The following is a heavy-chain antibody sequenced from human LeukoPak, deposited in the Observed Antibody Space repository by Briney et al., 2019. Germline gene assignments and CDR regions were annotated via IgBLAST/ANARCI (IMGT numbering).Heavy chain of an antibody. CDR2: MNLDGSGK. CDR3: ARDDGFSCYSY. D-gene: IGHD3/OR15-3a*01. Sequence: GGSLRLSCAASGFTFSSYWMTWVRQAPGKGLEWVANMNLDGSGKYYVDSVKGRFTISRDNAKNSLYLQMNSLTVEDTAVYYCARDDGFSCYSYWGQGTLVTVSS. CDR1: GFTFSSYW. J-gene: IGHJ4*02. V-gene: IGHV3-7*01.